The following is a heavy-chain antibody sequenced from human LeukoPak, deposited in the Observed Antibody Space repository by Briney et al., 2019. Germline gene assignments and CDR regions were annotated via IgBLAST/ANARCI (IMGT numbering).Heavy chain of an antibody. CDR3: ARDNNWGPDY. CDR2: IYSGGFT. J-gene: IGHJ4*02. CDR1: GFTFSSYA. D-gene: IGHD7-27*01. Sequence: QTGGSLRLSCAASGFTFSSYAMTWVRQAPGKGLEWVSVIYSGGFTYFADSVKGRFTISRDNSKNTLYLQMNSLRAEDTAVYFCARDNNWGPDYWGQGTLVTVSS. V-gene: IGHV3-66*01.